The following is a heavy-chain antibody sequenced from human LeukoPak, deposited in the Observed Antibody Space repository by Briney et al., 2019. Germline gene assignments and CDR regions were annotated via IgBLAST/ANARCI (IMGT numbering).Heavy chain of an antibody. D-gene: IGHD2-15*01. CDR3: ARRRYCSGGSCYSVAVDY. CDR2: ISYDGSNK. J-gene: IGHJ4*02. CDR1: GFTFSSYA. Sequence: GGSLSLSCAASGFTFSSYAMHWVRQAPGKGLEWVAVISYDGSNKYYADSVKGRFTISRDNSKNTLYLQMNSLRAEDTAVYYCARRRYCSGGSCYSVAVDYWGQGTLVTVSS. V-gene: IGHV3-30-3*01.